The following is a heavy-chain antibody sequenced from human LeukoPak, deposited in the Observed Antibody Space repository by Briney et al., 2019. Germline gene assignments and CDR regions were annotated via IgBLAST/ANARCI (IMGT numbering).Heavy chain of an antibody. CDR1: GFTFSGYW. CDR3: ARDPHGGNSLGP. CDR2: INQDGGDR. J-gene: IGHJ5*02. D-gene: IGHD4-23*01. V-gene: IGHV3-7*01. Sequence: PGGSLRLSCAASGFTFSGYWMGWVRQASGKGLEWVANINQDGGDRNYVDSVEGRFTISRDNAKNSLYLQMNSLRAEDTAVYYCARDPHGGNSLGPWGQGTLVTVSS.